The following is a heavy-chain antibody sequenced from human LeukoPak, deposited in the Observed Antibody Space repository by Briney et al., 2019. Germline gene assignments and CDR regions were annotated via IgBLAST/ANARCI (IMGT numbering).Heavy chain of an antibody. CDR1: GGSISSYY. D-gene: IGHD4-23*01. Sequence: SETLSLTCTVSGGSISSYYWSWIRQPPGKGLEWIGYIYYSGSTNYNPSLKSRVTISVDTSKNQFSLKLSSVTAADTAVYYCARGGMVTIDYWGQGTLVTVSS. CDR3: ARGGMVTIDY. V-gene: IGHV4-59*08. J-gene: IGHJ4*02. CDR2: IYYSGST.